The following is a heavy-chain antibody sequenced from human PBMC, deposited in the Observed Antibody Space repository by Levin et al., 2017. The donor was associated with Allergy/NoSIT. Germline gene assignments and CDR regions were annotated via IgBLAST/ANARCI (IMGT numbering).Heavy chain of an antibody. CDR3: ARWYYYDSGSRRFDP. D-gene: IGHD3-10*01. Sequence: SETLSLTCTVSGDSVNSPTYYWTWIRQPPGTGLELIGYIYYSGSTNYSPSLKSRVTISVDTSKNRFSLKLSSVTAADTAVYYCARWYYYDSGSRRFDPWGQGTLVTVSS. V-gene: IGHV4-61*01. CDR2: IYYSGST. CDR1: GDSVNSPTYY. J-gene: IGHJ5*02.